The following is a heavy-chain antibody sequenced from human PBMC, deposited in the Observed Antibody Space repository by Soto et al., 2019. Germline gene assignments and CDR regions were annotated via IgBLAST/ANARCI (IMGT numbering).Heavy chain of an antibody. J-gene: IGHJ2*01. D-gene: IGHD2-15*01. CDR2: IIPIFGTL. CDR3: AREGGGIGFCSRGACNGYFDS. CDR1: GGTFRSYG. V-gene: IGHV1-69*01. Sequence: QVQLMQSGAEVKKPGSSVKVSCKASGGTFRSYGVNWVRQAPGQGLEWMGGIIPIFGTLVSAQKFQDRVTITADESTGTVYMEMRNLSPDDTAVYYCAREGGGIGFCSRGACNGYFDSWGRGTLVTVSS.